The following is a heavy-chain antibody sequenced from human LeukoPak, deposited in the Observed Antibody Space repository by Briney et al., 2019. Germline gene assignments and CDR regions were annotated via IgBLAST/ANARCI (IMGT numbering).Heavy chain of an antibody. J-gene: IGHJ4*02. CDR3: ARANPVYGDFNY. V-gene: IGHV3-53*01. Sequence: SGGSPRLSCALSGLTVNDNYMSWVRQAPGKGLEWVSLIFPDGQTYYADFVQGRFSISRDMSRNILFLDMSSMRAEDTAVFFCARANPVYGDFNYWGQGSLVTVSS. D-gene: IGHD4-17*01. CDR1: GLTVNDNY. CDR2: IFPDGQT.